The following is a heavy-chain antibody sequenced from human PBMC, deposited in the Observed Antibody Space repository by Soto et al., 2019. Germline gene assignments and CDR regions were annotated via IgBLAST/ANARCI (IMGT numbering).Heavy chain of an antibody. D-gene: IGHD2-15*01. J-gene: IGHJ3*02. CDR1: GFAFSSYA. Sequence: GGSLRLSCVASGFAFSSYAMNWVRQAPGKGLEWVSAISGSGGSTYYADSVKGRFTISRDHSKNTLYLQMNSLRAADTAVYYCAKDRDIVVVVAADDAFDIWGQGTMVTVSS. CDR3: AKDRDIVVVVAADDAFDI. CDR2: ISGSGGST. V-gene: IGHV3-23*01.